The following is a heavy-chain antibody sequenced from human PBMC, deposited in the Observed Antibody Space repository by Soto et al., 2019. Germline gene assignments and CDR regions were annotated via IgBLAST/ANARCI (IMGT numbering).Heavy chain of an antibody. V-gene: IGHV4-38-2*02. Sequence: LSLTCTVSGSSISSGSYWAWIRQPPGKGPEWIASIYHGGTTFYNPSLKSRITISVDTSNNQFSLKLTSVTAADTAVYYCARVHVMVVAGSTFDYWGHGTLVTGSS. CDR3: ARVHVMVVAGSTFDY. CDR1: GSSISSGSY. J-gene: IGHJ4*01. CDR2: IYHGGTT. D-gene: IGHD6-19*01.